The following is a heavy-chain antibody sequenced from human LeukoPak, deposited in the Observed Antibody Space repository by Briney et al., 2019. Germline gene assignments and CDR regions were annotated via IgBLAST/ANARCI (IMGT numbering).Heavy chain of an antibody. CDR2: IIPIFGTA. CDR1: GYTFTSYY. V-gene: IGHV1-69*13. J-gene: IGHJ4*02. Sequence: SVKVSCKASGYTFTSYYMHWVRQAPGQGLEWMGGIIPIFGTANYAQKFQGRVTITADESTSTAYMELSSLRSEDTAVYYCASPIAVAGTPARGPETLGNFDYWGQGTLVTVSS. D-gene: IGHD6-19*01. CDR3: ASPIAVAGTPARGPETLGNFDY.